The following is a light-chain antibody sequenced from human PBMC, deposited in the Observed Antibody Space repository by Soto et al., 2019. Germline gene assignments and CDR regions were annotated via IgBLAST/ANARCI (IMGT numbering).Light chain of an antibody. V-gene: IGLV4-60*03. CDR3: ETWDSYPHVV. CDR2: LEGSGSY. J-gene: IGLJ2*01. CDR1: SGHSSYI. Sequence: QPVLTQTSSASASLGSSVKLTCTLSSGHSSYIIAWHQQQPGKAPRYLMKLEGSGSYNKGSGVPDRFSGSSSGADRYLTISSLQSEDEADYYCETWDSYPHVVFGGGTKLTVL.